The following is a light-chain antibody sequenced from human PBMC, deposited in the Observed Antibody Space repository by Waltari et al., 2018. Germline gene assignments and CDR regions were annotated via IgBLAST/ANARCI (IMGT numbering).Light chain of an antibody. CDR2: AAS. J-gene: IGKJ5*01. CDR3: QQLNSYLT. Sequence: IQLTQSPSSLSASVGDRVNITCRASQGISSYLAWYQQKPGKAPNRLIYAASTLQSGGPARFSGSGSGTDFTLTISSLQPEDFATYYCQQLNSYLTFGQGTRL. CDR1: QGISSY. V-gene: IGKV1-9*01.